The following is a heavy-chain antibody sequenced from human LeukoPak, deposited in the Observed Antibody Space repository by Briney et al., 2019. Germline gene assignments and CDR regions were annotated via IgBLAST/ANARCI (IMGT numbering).Heavy chain of an antibody. D-gene: IGHD6-19*01. CDR3: ARLRDSSGWYPVGSYRRLDNWFDP. CDR2: INHSGST. V-gene: IGHV4-34*01. Sequence: PSETLSLTCAVYGGSFSGYYWSWIRQPPGTGLEWIGEINHSGSTNYNPSLTSRVTISVDTSKNQFSLKLSSVAAADTAVYYCARLRDSSGWYPVGSYRRLDNWFDPWGQGTLVTVSS. J-gene: IGHJ5*02. CDR1: GGSFSGYY.